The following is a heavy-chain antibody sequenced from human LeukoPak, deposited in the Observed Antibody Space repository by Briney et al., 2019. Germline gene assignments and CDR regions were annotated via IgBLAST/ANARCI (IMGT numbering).Heavy chain of an antibody. CDR1: GFTFSSYA. Sequence: PGGSLRLSCAASGFTFSSYAMSWVRQAPGKGLEWVSAISGSGGSTHYADSVKGRFTISRDNSNNTLYLQMNSLRAEDTAVYYCAKAGKYYYDSSGYLFDYWGQGTLVTVSS. CDR3: AKAGKYYYDSSGYLFDY. J-gene: IGHJ4*02. V-gene: IGHV3-23*01. CDR2: ISGSGGST. D-gene: IGHD3-22*01.